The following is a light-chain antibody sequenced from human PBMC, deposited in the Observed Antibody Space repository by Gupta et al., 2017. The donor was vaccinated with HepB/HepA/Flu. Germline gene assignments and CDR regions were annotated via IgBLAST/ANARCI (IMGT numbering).Light chain of an antibody. CDR3: HHISYSPWT. CDR2: GPS. V-gene: IGKV3-20*01. Sequence: EIVLTQYPGTMSLSPGERATLSCRASRSLSSSYLAWYQQKPGQAPRLLVYGPSSRATSIPERCSGRGSGTDFILTISILEAEDFVFYCCHHISYSPWTFGEGTKVEIK. CDR1: RSLSSSY. J-gene: IGKJ1*01.